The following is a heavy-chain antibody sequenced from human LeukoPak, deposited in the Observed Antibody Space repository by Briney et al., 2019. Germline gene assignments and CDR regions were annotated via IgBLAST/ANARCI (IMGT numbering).Heavy chain of an antibody. CDR3: ARDVETRNCGSTSCYWFDP. CDR1: GGSISSGGYY. D-gene: IGHD2-2*01. CDR2: IYYSGST. V-gene: IGHV4-31*03. J-gene: IGHJ5*02. Sequence: SQSLSLTCTVSGGSISSGGYYWSWIRQHPGKGLEWIGYIYYSGSTYYNPSLKSRVTISVDTSKNQFSLKLSSVTAADTAVYYCARDVETRNCGSTSCYWFDPWGQGTLVTVSS.